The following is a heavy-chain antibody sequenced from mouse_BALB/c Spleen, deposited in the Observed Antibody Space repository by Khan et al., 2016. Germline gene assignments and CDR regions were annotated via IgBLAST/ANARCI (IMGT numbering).Heavy chain of an antibody. J-gene: IGHJ2*01. CDR2: IDPENGAT. Sequence: VQLKQSGAELVRSGASVRLSCTASGFNIKDYYIQWVKQRPEQGLEWIGWIDPENGATEYAPKFQGKATMTADTYSNKAYLQLSRPTSEDTAVYYCKAICYGNYIYFAYWGQGTTLTVSS. D-gene: IGHD2-1*01. CDR1: GFNIKDYY. V-gene: IGHV14-4*02. CDR3: KAICYGNYIYFAY.